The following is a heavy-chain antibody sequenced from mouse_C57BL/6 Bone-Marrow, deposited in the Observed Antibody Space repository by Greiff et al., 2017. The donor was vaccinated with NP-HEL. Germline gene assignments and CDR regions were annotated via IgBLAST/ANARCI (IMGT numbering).Heavy chain of an antibody. CDR1: DSEVFPIAY. Sequence: QVQLQQSGSELRSPGSSVKLSCKDFDSEVFPIAYMSWVRQKPGHGFEWIGGILPSIGRTIYGEKFEDKATLDADTLSNTAYLELNSLTSEDSAIYYCGRGVEPSYAMDYWGQGTSVTVSS. CDR2: ILPSIGRT. CDR3: GRGVEPSYAMDY. V-gene: IGHV15-2*01. J-gene: IGHJ4*01. D-gene: IGHD1-1*01.